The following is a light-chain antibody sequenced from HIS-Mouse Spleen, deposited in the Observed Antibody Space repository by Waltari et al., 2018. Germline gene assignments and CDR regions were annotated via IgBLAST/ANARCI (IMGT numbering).Light chain of an antibody. V-gene: IGLV2-14*03. J-gene: IGLJ2*01. CDR2: DVS. CDR3: SSYTSSSTEV. Sequence: QSALTQPASVSGSPGQSLTISCTGTSSDVGGYHYVSCYQQHPGKAPKLMIYDVSNRPSGVSNRFSGSKSGNTASLTISGLQAEDEADYYCSSYTSSSTEVFGGGTKLTVL. CDR1: SSDVGGYHY.